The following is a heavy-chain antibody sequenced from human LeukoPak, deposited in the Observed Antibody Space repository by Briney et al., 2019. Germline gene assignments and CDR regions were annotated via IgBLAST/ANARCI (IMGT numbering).Heavy chain of an antibody. CDR2: ITWNRDNI. CDR3: AKDLSSAITSALVLDV. CDR1: GFTFDDYA. Sequence: GRSLRLSCAASGFTFDDYAMHWVRQAPGKGLEWVSGITWNRDNIGYGDSVKGRFTISRDNVKNVLYLQMTSLRPEDTALYYRAKDLSSAITSALVLDVWGQGTTVIVSS. D-gene: IGHD3-22*01. J-gene: IGHJ6*02. V-gene: IGHV3-9*01.